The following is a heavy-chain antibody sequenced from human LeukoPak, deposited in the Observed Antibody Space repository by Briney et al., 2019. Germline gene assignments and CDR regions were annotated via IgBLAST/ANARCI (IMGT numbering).Heavy chain of an antibody. V-gene: IGHV4-59*02. CDR2: IFYSGST. CDR1: VASVMLHY. D-gene: IGHD5-24*01. J-gene: IGHJ2*01. Sequence: SETLSLTSTLSVASVMLHYWSGIPDPPGRGRWYRCYIFYSGSTNNNPSLKSRVAISVDTSKNQFSLSLSSVTAADTAVYYSARLKMATIRAGRYCDLWGRGSLVTVSS. CDR3: ARLKMATIRAGRYCDL.